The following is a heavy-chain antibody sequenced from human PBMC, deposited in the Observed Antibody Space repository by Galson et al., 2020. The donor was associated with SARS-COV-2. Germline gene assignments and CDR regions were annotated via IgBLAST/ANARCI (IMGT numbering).Heavy chain of an antibody. CDR1: GGSISSGGYY. CDR3: ARDSLYCGYDFGYYYYGMDV. Sequence: SETLSLTCTVSGGSISSGGYYWSWIRQHPGKGLEWIGYIYYSGSTYYNPSLKSRVTISVDTSKNQFSLKLSSVTAADTAVYYCARDSLYCGYDFGYYYYGMDVWGQGTTVTVSS. D-gene: IGHD5-12*01. CDR2: IYYSGST. J-gene: IGHJ6*02. V-gene: IGHV4-31*03.